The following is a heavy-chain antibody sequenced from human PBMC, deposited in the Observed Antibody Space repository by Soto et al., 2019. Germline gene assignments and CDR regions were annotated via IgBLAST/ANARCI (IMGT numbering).Heavy chain of an antibody. J-gene: IGHJ6*02. V-gene: IGHV1-18*04. CDR1: GYTFTSYG. CDR2: ISAKKGNT. D-gene: IGHD2-15*01. CDR3: AREILSPDFYFHGMDV. Sequence: QGQLVQFGAEVKKPGASVKVSCKASGYTFTSYGIRWVRQAPGQGLEWMGWISAKKGNTKYAQKFQGRVTMTTDTSTSTAYMELRSLRSDDTAVYYCAREILSPDFYFHGMDVWGQGTTVTVSS.